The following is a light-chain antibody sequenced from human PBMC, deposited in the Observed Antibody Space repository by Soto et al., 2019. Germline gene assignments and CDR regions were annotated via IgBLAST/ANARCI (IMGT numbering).Light chain of an antibody. J-gene: IGKJ1*01. Sequence: EIVLTQSPGTLSLSPGERATLSCRASQSVSSSYLALYQQKPCQAPRLLIYGASTRATGIPARFSGSGSGTDFTLTISSLQSEDFAVYYCQQYDNWPWTFGQGTKVDIK. CDR2: GAS. CDR1: QSVSSSY. V-gene: IGKV3-15*01. CDR3: QQYDNWPWT.